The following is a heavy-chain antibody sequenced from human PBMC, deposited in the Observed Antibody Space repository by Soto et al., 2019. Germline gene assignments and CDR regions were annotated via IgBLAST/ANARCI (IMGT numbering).Heavy chain of an antibody. D-gene: IGHD2-15*01. CDR2: IYHSGTF. CDR1: GGSGESSSC. V-gene: IGHV4-4*02. CDR3: VRSVPAATWAYNGMDV. Sequence: QVRLKESGPGLVKPSGTLSLTCAVSGGSGESSSCWSWVRQAPGKGLEWIGEIYHSGTFNYNPSLASRVSVSVDKSTNQFSLNLNSVTAADTAVYYCVRSVPAATWAYNGMDVWGQGTTVTVSS. J-gene: IGHJ6*02.